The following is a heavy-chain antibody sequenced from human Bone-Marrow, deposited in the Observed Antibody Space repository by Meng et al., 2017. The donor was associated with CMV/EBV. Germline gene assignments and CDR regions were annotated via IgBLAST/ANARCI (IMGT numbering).Heavy chain of an antibody. Sequence: GEFLKISCAASGFTFSDYWMHWVRQTPGKGLLWVSRIKGDGSHTIYGDSVKGRFTISRDNAKNTLYLQMNTLRVDDTAVYYCVRDGHSWNFDYWGQGSLVTVSS. CDR2: IKGDGSHT. CDR1: GFTFSDYW. CDR3: VRDGHSWNFDY. D-gene: IGHD6-13*01. J-gene: IGHJ4*02. V-gene: IGHV3-74*01.